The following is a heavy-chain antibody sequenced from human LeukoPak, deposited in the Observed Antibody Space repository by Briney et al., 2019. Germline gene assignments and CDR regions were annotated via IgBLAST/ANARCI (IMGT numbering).Heavy chain of an antibody. Sequence: PGGSLRLSCAASGFTFSSYWMSWVRQAPGKGLEWVANIKQDGSEKYYVDSVKGRFTISRGNAKNSLYLQMNSLRAEDTAVYYCAREGGAEFGEFLNWFDPWGQGTLVTVSS. D-gene: IGHD3-10*01. CDR2: IKQDGSEK. CDR1: GFTFSSYW. V-gene: IGHV3-7*01. J-gene: IGHJ5*02. CDR3: AREGGAEFGEFLNWFDP.